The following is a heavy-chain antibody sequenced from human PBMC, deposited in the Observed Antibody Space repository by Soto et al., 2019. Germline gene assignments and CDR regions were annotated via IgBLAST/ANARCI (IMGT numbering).Heavy chain of an antibody. CDR1: GFTFSSYA. D-gene: IGHD3-3*01. Sequence: GGSLRLSCAASGFTFSSYAMSWVRQAPGKGLEWVSAISGSGGSTYYADSVKGRFTISRDNSKNTLYLQMNSLRAEDTAVYYCAKDGRITIFGVVPRPYYMDVWGKGPRSPSP. CDR2: ISGSGGST. CDR3: AKDGRITIFGVVPRPYYMDV. J-gene: IGHJ6*03. V-gene: IGHV3-23*01.